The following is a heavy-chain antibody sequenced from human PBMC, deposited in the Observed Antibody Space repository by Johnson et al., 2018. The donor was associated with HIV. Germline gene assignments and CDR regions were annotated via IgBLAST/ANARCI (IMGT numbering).Heavy chain of an antibody. CDR2: IYNDGSRT. CDR3: ASLIAAAGDDAFDI. D-gene: IGHD6-13*01. J-gene: IGHJ3*02. CDR1: GFAFRTYW. Sequence: VQLVESGGTVVRPGGSLRLSCAASGFAFRTYWMVWVRQVPGKRPVWVARIYNDGSRTTYADSVKGRFTISRDNSKNTLYLQMNSLRAEDTAVYYCASLIAAAGDDAFDIWGQGTMVTVSS. V-gene: IGHV3-74*02.